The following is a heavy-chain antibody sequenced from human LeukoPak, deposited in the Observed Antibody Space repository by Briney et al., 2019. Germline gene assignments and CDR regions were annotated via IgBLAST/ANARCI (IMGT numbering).Heavy chain of an antibody. V-gene: IGHV4-4*02. CDR2: IYHSGST. J-gene: IGHJ6*03. CDR3: ARGGSGRYYYYYYMDV. CDR1: GGSISSSNW. D-gene: IGHD2-15*01. Sequence: SETLSLTCAVSGGSISSSNWWSWVRQPPGKGLEWIGEIYHSGSTNYNPSLKSRVTISVDKSKNQFSLKLSSVTAADTAVYYCARGGSGRYYYYYYMDVWGKGTTVTVSS.